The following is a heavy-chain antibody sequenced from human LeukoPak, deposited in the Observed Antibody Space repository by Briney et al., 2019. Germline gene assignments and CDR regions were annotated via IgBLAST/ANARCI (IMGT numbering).Heavy chain of an antibody. CDR1: GFTFSSYS. V-gene: IGHV3-21*01. J-gene: IGHJ4*02. CDR3: ARDPEDTAMVMVDY. CDR2: ISSSSSYI. D-gene: IGHD5-18*01. Sequence: GGSLRLSCAASGFTFSSYSMNWVRQAPGKGLEWVSSISSSSSYIYYADSVKGRFTISRDNAKNSLYLQMNSLRAEDTAVYYCARDPEDTAMVMVDYWGQGTLVTVSS.